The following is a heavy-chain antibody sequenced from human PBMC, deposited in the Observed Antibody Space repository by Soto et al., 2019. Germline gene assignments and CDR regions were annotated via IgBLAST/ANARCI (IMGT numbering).Heavy chain of an antibody. CDR1: GYTFTSYG. D-gene: IGHD3-22*01. V-gene: IGHV1-18*04. CDR3: ARDSSPYYYDSSGIGDY. J-gene: IGHJ4*02. CDR2: ISAYNGNT. Sequence: GASVKVSCKASGYTFTSYGISWVRQAPGQGLEWMGWISAYNGNTNYAQKLQGRVTMTTDTSTSTAYMELRSLRSDDTAVYYCARDSSPYYYDSSGIGDYWGQGTLVTVSS.